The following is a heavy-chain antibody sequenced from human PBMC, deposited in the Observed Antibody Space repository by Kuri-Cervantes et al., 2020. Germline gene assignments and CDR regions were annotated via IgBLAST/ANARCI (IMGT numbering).Heavy chain of an antibody. V-gene: IGHV4-30-4*01. D-gene: IGHD4-17*01. CDR1: GGSISRADYY. Sequence: SETLSLTCTVSGGSISRADYYWSWVRQPPGKGLEWIGYINYSGSTYYSPSLESRVTISIDKSQNRFSLKLSSVTAADTAVYYCASTHYGDYGLDYWGQGTLVTVSS. CDR3: ASTHYGDYGLDY. J-gene: IGHJ4*02. CDR2: INYSGST.